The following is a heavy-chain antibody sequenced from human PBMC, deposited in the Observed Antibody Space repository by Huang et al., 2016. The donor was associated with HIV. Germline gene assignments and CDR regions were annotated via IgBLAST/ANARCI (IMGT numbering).Heavy chain of an antibody. J-gene: IGHJ5*02. V-gene: IGHV3-21*01. D-gene: IGHD3-10*01. CDR2: INASSSFK. Sequence: DVQLVESGGGLVKPGGSLRLSCAASGFSFDSFAMHWVRQAPGKVWGWVASINASSSFKDYAGSLTGRFTVSRDNAKNSLYLQMNSLRPEDTAVYYCVRENYGSGSTLHWFDPWGQGTLVTVSS. CDR3: VRENYGSGSTLHWFDP. CDR1: GFSFDSFA.